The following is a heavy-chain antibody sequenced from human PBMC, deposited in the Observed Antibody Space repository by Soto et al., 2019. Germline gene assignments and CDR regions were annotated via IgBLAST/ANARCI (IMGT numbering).Heavy chain of an antibody. CDR3: AKWSAAAGHRTPFFDY. J-gene: IGHJ4*02. D-gene: IGHD6-13*01. CDR2: ISGSGGST. V-gene: IGHV3-23*01. CDR1: GFTFSSYA. Sequence: EVQLLESGGGLVQPGGSLRLSCAASGFTFSSYAMSWVRQAPGKGLEWVSAISGSGGSTYYADSVKGRFTISRDNSKKTLYLQMNSLRAEDTAVYYCAKWSAAAGHRTPFFDYWGQGTLVTVSS.